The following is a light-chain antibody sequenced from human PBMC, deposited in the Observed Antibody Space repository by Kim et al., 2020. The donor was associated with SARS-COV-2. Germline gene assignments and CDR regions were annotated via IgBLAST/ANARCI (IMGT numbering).Light chain of an antibody. Sequence: FSPGKRVTLSCRASENVNNYLALYQLQPDQAPRRLIHDASTRAAGIPARFSGSGSGTDFTLTISSLEPEDFAVYYCQQHNNWPLTFGGGTKVDIK. J-gene: IGKJ4*01. CDR3: QQHNNWPLT. CDR2: DAS. CDR1: ENVNNY. V-gene: IGKV3-11*01.